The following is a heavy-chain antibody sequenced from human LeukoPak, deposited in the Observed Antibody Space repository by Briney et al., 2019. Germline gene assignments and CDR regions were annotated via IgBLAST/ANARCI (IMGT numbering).Heavy chain of an antibody. Sequence: GSLRLSCAASGFTFSSYGMHWVRQAPGKGLEWGAVISYDGSNKYYADSVKGRFTISRDNSKNTLYLQMNSLRAEDTAVYYCAKPPDSSSWYYFDYWGQGTLVTVSS. J-gene: IGHJ4*02. V-gene: IGHV3-30*18. CDR3: AKPPDSSSWYYFDY. D-gene: IGHD6-13*01. CDR2: ISYDGSNK. CDR1: GFTFSSYG.